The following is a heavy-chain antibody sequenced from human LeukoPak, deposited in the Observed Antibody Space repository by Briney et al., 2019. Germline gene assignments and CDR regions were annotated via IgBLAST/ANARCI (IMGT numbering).Heavy chain of an antibody. CDR3: ARHGKYSSGSHYFDY. D-gene: IGHD6-19*01. V-gene: IGHV5-51*01. CDR2: IYCEDSET. CDR1: GYSFTNYW. Sequence: GESLKISCKASGYSFTNYWIAWVRQMPGKGLEWMGIIYCEDSETKYSPSFQGQVTISVDKSISTAYLQWSSLRATEPAISYRARHGKYSSGSHYFDYSGQGILVTVSS. J-gene: IGHJ4*02.